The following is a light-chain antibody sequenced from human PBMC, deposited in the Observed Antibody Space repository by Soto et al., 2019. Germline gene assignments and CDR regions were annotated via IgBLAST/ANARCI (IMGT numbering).Light chain of an antibody. Sequence: DIQMTQSPSTLSGSVGDRVTITCRASQTISSWLAWYQQKPGKAPKLLIYKASTLKSGVPSRFSGSGSGTEFTLTISSLHQDDFATDYYQHYSSYSEALGHGTKVYLK. CDR3: QHYSSYSEA. J-gene: IGKJ1*01. CDR2: KAS. V-gene: IGKV1-5*03. CDR1: QTISSW.